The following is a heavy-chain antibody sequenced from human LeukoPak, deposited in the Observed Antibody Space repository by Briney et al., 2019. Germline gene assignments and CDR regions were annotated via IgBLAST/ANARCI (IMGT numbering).Heavy chain of an antibody. J-gene: IGHJ4*02. CDR1: GSSISSGGYS. Sequence: SQTLSLTCAVSGSSISSGGYSWSWIRQPPGKGLEWIGYIYHSGSTYYNPSLKSRVTISVDRSKNQFSLKLSSVAAADTAVYYCASAEDYAFDYWGQGTLVTVSS. CDR3: ASAEDYAFDY. D-gene: IGHD4-17*01. V-gene: IGHV4-30-2*01. CDR2: IYHSGST.